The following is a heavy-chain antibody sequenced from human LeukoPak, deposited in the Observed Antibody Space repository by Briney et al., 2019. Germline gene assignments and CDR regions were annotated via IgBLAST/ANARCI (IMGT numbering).Heavy chain of an antibody. D-gene: IGHD1-26*01. CDR1: GFTFSSYW. Sequence: GGSLRLSCAASGFTFSSYWMSWVRQAPGKGLEWVSSISTSSSFIYYADSVKGRFTISRDNAKNSLYLHMKNLRAEDTALYYCATEGRFTVGATFDSWGLGTLVTVSS. V-gene: IGHV3-21*06. CDR2: ISTSSSFI. J-gene: IGHJ4*02. CDR3: ATEGRFTVGATFDS.